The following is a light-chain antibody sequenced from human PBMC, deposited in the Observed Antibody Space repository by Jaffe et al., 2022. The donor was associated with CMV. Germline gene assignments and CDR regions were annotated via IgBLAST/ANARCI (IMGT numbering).Light chain of an antibody. Sequence: EIVMTQSPVTLSVSPGERATLSCRASQSVGSNLAWYQQKPGQAPRLLIYGASTRATGIPARFSGSGSGTEFTLTISSLQSEDFAVYYCQQYKNWPPPTTFGGGTKVEIK. CDR1: QSVGSN. V-gene: IGKV3-15*01. CDR3: QQYKNWPPPTT. CDR2: GAS. J-gene: IGKJ4*01.